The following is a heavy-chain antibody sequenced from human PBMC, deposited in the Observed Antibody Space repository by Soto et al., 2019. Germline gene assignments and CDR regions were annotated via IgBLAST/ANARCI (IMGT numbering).Heavy chain of an antibody. CDR3: ARVYSSILYEEGY. Sequence: QVLLVQSGAEVKKPGASVKVSCKASGYTFRSYDINWVRQATGQGLEWKGWMNPNGGNSGYAQKFQGRGTMTRDTLINPVYMELRSLRSEHTAIYYWARVYSSILYEEGYWGQGTLVSVSS. CDR1: GYTFRSYD. J-gene: IGHJ4*02. CDR2: MNPNGGNS. D-gene: IGHD6-13*01. V-gene: IGHV1-8*01.